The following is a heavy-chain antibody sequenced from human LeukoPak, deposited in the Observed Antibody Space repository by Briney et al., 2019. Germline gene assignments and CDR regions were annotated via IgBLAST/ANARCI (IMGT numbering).Heavy chain of an antibody. J-gene: IGHJ5*02. CDR3: ARVRYSSSNNWFDP. V-gene: IGHV3-21*01. D-gene: IGHD6-6*01. CDR2: ISGSGTYI. Sequence: PGGSLRLSCAASGFTFSDYSMNWVRQAPGKGLEWVSSISGSGTYIYYANSAKGRFTISGDNAKNSLFLQMDTLRAEDTAVYYCARVRYSSSNNWFDPWGQGTLVTVSS. CDR1: GFTFSDYS.